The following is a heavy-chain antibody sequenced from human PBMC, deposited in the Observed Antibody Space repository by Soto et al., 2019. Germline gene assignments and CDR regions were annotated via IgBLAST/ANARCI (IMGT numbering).Heavy chain of an antibody. V-gene: IGHV1-69*04. CDR1: GGTFSSYS. CDR3: ARDQTERLWFGENDAFDI. J-gene: IGHJ3*02. D-gene: IGHD3-10*01. CDR2: TIPILGIV. Sequence: SVKVSCKASGGTFSSYSISWVRQAPGQGLEWMGRTIPILGIVNYAQKFQGRVMITADKSTSTAYMELSSLRSEDTALYYCARDQTERLWFGENDAFDIWGQGTMVT.